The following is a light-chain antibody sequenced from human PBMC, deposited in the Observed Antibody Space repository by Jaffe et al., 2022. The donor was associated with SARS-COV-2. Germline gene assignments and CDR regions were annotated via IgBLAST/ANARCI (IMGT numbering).Light chain of an antibody. CDR2: DVN. J-gene: IGLJ1*01. V-gene: IGLV2-11*01. CDR3: CSYAGSPRV. CDR1: SSDIGGYDY. Sequence: QSALTQPRSVSGSPGQSVAISCTGTSSDIGGYDYISWYQQHPGKAPKLIIFDVNERPSGVPDRFSGSKSGNTASLTISGLQADDEADYYCCSYAGSPRVFGTGTRVTVL.